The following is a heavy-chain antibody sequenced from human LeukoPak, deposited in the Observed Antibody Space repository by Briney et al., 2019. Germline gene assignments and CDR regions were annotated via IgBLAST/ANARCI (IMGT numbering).Heavy chain of an antibody. Sequence: GGSLRLSCAASGFTFSSYAMHWVRQAPGKGLEWVAVISYDGSNKYYADSVKGRFTISRDNSKNTLYLQMNSLRAEDTAVYYCASSSIVVYYRGQGTLVTVSS. J-gene: IGHJ4*02. D-gene: IGHD3-22*01. CDR2: ISYDGSNK. CDR3: ASSSIVVYY. CDR1: GFTFSSYA. V-gene: IGHV3-30-3*01.